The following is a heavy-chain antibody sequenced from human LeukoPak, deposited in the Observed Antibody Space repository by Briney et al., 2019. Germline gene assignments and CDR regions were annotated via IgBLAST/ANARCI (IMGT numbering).Heavy chain of an antibody. CDR3: GRLIYDSSGYSYGFDY. D-gene: IGHD3-22*01. J-gene: IGHJ4*02. V-gene: IGHV3-48*03. CDR2: ISSSGSTI. Sequence: GGSLRLSCSASGFSFSSYEMNWVRQAPGKGLEWVSYISSSGSTIYYADSVEGRFTISRDNAKNTLYLQTNSLRAEDTAVYYCGRLIYDSSGYSYGFDYWGQGTLVTVSS. CDR1: GFSFSSYE.